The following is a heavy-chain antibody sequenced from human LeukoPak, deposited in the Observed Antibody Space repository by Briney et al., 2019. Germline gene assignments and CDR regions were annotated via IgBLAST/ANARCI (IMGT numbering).Heavy chain of an antibody. V-gene: IGHV3-23*01. CDR1: GFTVSSNY. Sequence: GGSLRLSCAASGFTVSSNYMSWVRQAPGKGLEWVSAISGSGGSTYYADSVKGRFTISRDNSKSTLSLQMNSLRAEDTAVYYCTKDSSVPFGITDWGQGTLVTVSS. CDR3: TKDSSVPFGITD. D-gene: IGHD5/OR15-5a*01. J-gene: IGHJ4*02. CDR2: ISGSGGST.